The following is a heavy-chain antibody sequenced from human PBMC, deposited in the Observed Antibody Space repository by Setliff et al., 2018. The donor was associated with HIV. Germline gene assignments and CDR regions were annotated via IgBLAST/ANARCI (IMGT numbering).Heavy chain of an antibody. D-gene: IGHD5-12*01. J-gene: IGHJ4*02. CDR3: ARSTPSVGYISEH. CDR1: GYSISSGYY. Sequence: ASETLSLTCTVSGYSISSGYYWGWIRQPPGKGLEWIGYISPTGNTNYNPSLKSRVTISTDTSKNQFSLNVRSVTAADTAVYFCARSTPSVGYISEHWGQGTLVTVSS. CDR2: ISPTGNT. V-gene: IGHV4-38-2*02.